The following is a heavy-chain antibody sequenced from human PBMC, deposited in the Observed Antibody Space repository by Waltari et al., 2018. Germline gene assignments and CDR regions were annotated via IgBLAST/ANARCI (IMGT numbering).Heavy chain of an antibody. V-gene: IGHV1-69*01. CDR1: GGTFSSYA. Sequence: QVQLVQSGAEVKKPGSSVKVSCKASGGTFSSYAISWVRQAPGQGLWWMGGIIPIFGTANYAQKVQGRVTITADESTSTAYMELSSLRSEDTAVYYCAREEWYYDSSGYPDYWGQGTLVTVSS. D-gene: IGHD3-22*01. CDR3: AREEWYYDSSGYPDY. CDR2: IIPIFGTA. J-gene: IGHJ4*02.